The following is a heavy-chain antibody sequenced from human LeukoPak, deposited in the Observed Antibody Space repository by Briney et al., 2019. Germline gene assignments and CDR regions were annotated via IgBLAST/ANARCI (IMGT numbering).Heavy chain of an antibody. CDR3: ARDVLRDAFDI. Sequence: SETLSLTCTVSGGSISSGDYYWSWIRQPPGKGLEWIGYIYYSGSTYYNPSLKSRVTISVDTSKNQFSLKLSSVTAADTAVYYCARDVLRDAFDIWGQGTMVTVSS. D-gene: IGHD5-12*01. CDR2: IYYSGST. J-gene: IGHJ3*02. V-gene: IGHV4-30-4*01. CDR1: GGSISSGDYY.